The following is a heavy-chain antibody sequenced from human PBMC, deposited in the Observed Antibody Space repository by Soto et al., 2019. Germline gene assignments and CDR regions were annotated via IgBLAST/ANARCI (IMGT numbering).Heavy chain of an antibody. CDR3: ARDRRYGSSSALYYYGMDV. D-gene: IGHD6-6*01. V-gene: IGHV4-59*01. J-gene: IGHJ6*02. CDR2: IYYSGST. Sequence: QVQLQESGPGLVKPSETLSLTCTVSGGSISSYYWSWIRQPPGKGLEWIGYIYYSGSTNHNPSLKSRVTISVDTSNIQFSLKLSSVTAADTAVYYCARDRRYGSSSALYYYGMDVWGQGTTVTVSS. CDR1: GGSISSYY.